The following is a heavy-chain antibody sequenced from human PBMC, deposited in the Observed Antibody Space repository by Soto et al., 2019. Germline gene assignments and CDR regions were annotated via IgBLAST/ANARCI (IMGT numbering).Heavy chain of an antibody. D-gene: IGHD2-2*01. CDR3: ARGSYQLPLDY. CDR1: GFTVSSNY. Sequence: GGSLRLSCAASGFTVSSNYMSWVRQAPGKGLEWVSCIYSGGSTYYSDSVKRRFTISRDNSKNTLYLQMNSLRAEDTAVYYCARGSYQLPLDYWGQGTLVTVSS. V-gene: IGHV3-53*01. J-gene: IGHJ4*02. CDR2: IYSGGST.